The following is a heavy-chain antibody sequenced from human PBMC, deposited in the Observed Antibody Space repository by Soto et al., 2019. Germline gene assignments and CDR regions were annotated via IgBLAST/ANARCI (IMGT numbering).Heavy chain of an antibody. CDR1: GFIFSSYA. J-gene: IGHJ4*02. CDR2: ISGSGTTT. Sequence: EVQLLESGGGLEQPGGSLRLSCAASGFIFSSYALSWVRQAPGKGLEWVSAISGSGTTTYYADSVKGRFTFSRDNSKNMLYLQMNSLRAEDTAFYYCAKPHSGWYTPFDSWGQGTLVTVSS. CDR3: AKPHSGWYTPFDS. V-gene: IGHV3-23*01. D-gene: IGHD6-19*01.